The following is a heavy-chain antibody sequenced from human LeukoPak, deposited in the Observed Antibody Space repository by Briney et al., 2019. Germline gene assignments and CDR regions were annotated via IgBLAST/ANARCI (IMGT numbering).Heavy chain of an antibody. Sequence: ASVKVSCKASGGTFSSYAISWVRQAPGQGLEWMGGIIPIFGTANYAQKFQGRVTITADKSTSTAYMELSSLRSEDTAVYYCAKDEYYYGSGRYNWFDPWGQGTLVTVSS. J-gene: IGHJ5*02. CDR3: AKDEYYYGSGRYNWFDP. V-gene: IGHV1-69*06. CDR1: GGTFSSYA. CDR2: IIPIFGTA. D-gene: IGHD3-10*01.